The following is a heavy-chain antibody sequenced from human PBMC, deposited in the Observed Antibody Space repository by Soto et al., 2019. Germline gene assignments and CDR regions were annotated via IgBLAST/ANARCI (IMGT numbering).Heavy chain of an antibody. Sequence: QAQLEQSGAEAKKPGASVKVACKASGYTFYNYGITWVRQAPGHGLEWMGWISPYNDYTNYAQKFQGRVSMTTDTSTSTAFMELRSLTSDDTAVYFCARLPTSGYHTHYYYAMDVWGQGTTVTVSS. J-gene: IGHJ6*02. CDR1: GYTFYNYG. CDR2: ISPYNDYT. D-gene: IGHD5-12*01. V-gene: IGHV1-18*01. CDR3: ARLPTSGYHTHYYYAMDV.